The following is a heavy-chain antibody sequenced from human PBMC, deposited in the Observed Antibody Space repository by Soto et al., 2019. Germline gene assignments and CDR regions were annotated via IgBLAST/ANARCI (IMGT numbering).Heavy chain of an antibody. Sequence: SETLSLTCTVSGGSISSSSYYWGWIRQPPGKGLEWIGSIYYSGSTYYNPSLKSRVTISVDTSKNQFSLKLSSVTAADTAVYYCARSRRAVAGTFPYFDYWGQGTTVTVSS. CDR1: GGSISSSSYY. CDR3: ARSRRAVAGTFPYFDY. V-gene: IGHV4-39*01. J-gene: IGHJ4*03. CDR2: IYYSGST. D-gene: IGHD6-19*01.